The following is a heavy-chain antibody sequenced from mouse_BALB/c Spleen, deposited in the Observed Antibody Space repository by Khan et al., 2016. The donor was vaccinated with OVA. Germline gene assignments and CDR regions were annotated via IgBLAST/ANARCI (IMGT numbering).Heavy chain of an antibody. D-gene: IGHD2-14*01. Sequence: EVQLVESGGGLVQPGGSLKLSCAASGFDFSRYWMSWVRQAPGKGLEWIGEINPDSSTINYTQSLKDKFIISRDNAKNTLYMQMSKVRYEETALYDCAMPYRYDGRAWFAYWGQGTLVTVSA. V-gene: IGHV4-1*02. CDR1: GFDFSRYW. CDR3: AMPYRYDGRAWFAY. CDR2: INPDSSTI. J-gene: IGHJ3*01.